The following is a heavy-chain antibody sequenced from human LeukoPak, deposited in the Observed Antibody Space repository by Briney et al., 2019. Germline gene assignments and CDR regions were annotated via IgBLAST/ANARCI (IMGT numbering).Heavy chain of an antibody. J-gene: IGHJ4*01. CDR1: GFTFTSDAM. D-gene: IGHD3-10*01. CDR2: VHHTGRT. Sequence: GSLRLSCVASGFTFTSDAMNWVRQAPGKGFEWIAEVHHTGRTIYSPSFARRVTISADTSKNQVSLKLTSVTAADTAVYFCARGSDYTWGGWGQGTLVTVSS. CDR3: ARGSDYTWGG. V-gene: IGHV4-4*01.